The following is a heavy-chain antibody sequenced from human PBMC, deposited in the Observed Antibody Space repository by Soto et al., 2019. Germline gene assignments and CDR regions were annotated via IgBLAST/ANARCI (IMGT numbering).Heavy chain of an antibody. J-gene: IGHJ4*02. CDR3: ATIVGGSGSYSFDY. V-gene: IGHV4-59*08. CDR2: IYYSGST. D-gene: IGHD3-10*01. Sequence: SETLSLTCTVSGGSISSYYWSWIRQPPGKGLEWIGYIYYSGSTNYNPSLKSRVTISVDTSKNQFSLKLSSVTAADTAVYYCATIVGGSGSYSFDYWGQGTLVTVSS. CDR1: GGSISSYY.